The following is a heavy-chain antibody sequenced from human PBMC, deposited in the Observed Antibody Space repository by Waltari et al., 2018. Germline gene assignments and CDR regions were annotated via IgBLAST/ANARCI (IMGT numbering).Heavy chain of an antibody. CDR2: ISSSAGTA. Sequence: QVQLVESGGGLVTPGGSLRLSCAASGFSFSDYYMSWIRQAPGKGLEWVSYISSSAGTAYYADSVKGRFTISRDNAKNSLYLQMNSLRAEDTAVYYGARNGWVVGAFFDYWGQGALVTVSS. J-gene: IGHJ4*02. V-gene: IGHV3-11*04. D-gene: IGHD2-15*01. CDR1: GFSFSDYY. CDR3: ARNGWVVGAFFDY.